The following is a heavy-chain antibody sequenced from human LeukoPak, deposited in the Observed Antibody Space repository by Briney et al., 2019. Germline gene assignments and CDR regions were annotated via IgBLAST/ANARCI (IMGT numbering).Heavy chain of an antibody. CDR2: FCGSGGST. V-gene: IGHV3-23*01. CDR3: ANYMITFGGVIVGRRLFDY. J-gene: IGHJ4*02. CDR1: VFIFSRYA. D-gene: IGHD3-16*02. Sequence: GGSLRLSCAASVFIFSRYAMRCVRQAPGRGVEWVSAFCGSGGSTYYADSVEGRFTISRDNSKNTLYLQMNSLRAEDTAVYYCANYMITFGGVIVGRRLFDYWGQGTLVTVSS.